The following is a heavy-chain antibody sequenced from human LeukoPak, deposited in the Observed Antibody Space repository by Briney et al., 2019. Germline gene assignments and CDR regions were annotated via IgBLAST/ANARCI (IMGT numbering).Heavy chain of an antibody. CDR3: AKDPGNGDYVSPNWFDP. CDR1: GSTFSSYG. V-gene: IGHV3-23*01. J-gene: IGHJ5*02. D-gene: IGHD4-17*01. Sequence: GGTLRLSCAASGSTFSSYGMSWVRQAPGKGLEWVSAISSSGSTIYYADSVKGRFTISRDNAKNSLYLQMNSLRAEDTAVYYCAKDPGNGDYVSPNWFDPWGQGTLVTVSS. CDR2: ISSSGSTI.